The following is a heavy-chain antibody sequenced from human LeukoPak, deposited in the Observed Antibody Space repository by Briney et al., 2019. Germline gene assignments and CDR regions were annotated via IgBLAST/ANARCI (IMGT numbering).Heavy chain of an antibody. D-gene: IGHD6-19*01. Sequence: ASVKVSCKASGYTFINYGITWVRQAPGQGLEWMGWISAYNGNTNYAQKVQGRVTMTTDTSTSTAYMELRSLRSDDTAVYYCARDTSSGWYKGDYWGQGTLVTVSS. J-gene: IGHJ4*02. V-gene: IGHV1-18*01. CDR2: ISAYNGNT. CDR1: GYTFINYG. CDR3: ARDTSSGWYKGDY.